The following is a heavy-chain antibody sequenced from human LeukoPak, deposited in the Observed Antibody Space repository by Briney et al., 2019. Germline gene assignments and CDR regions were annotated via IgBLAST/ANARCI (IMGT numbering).Heavy chain of an antibody. J-gene: IGHJ4*02. CDR3: AKCPRNYDILTGYIDY. V-gene: IGHV3-11*04. CDR1: GFTFSDYY. CDR2: ISSSGSTI. D-gene: IGHD3-9*01. Sequence: PGGSLRLSCAASGFTFSDYYMSWIRQAPGKGLEWVSYISSSGSTIYYADSVKGRFTISRDNSKNTLYLQMNSLRAEDTAVYYCAKCPRNYDILTGYIDYWGQGTLVTVSS.